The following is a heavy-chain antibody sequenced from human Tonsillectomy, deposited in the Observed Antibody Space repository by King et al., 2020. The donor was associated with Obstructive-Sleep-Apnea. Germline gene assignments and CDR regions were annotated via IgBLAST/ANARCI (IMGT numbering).Heavy chain of an antibody. Sequence: HVQLVESGGGVVQPGRSLRLSCAASEFTFSTYTLHWVRQAPGKGLEWVAVISHDGSNKYYADSVKGRFTISRDNSKYTLYLQMNSLRAEDTAIYYCARGRRGIPLPGVIITPHGMDVWGQGTTVTVSS. CDR1: EFTFSTYT. CDR2: ISHDGSNK. J-gene: IGHJ6*02. V-gene: IGHV3-30*04. CDR3: ARGRRGIPLPGVIITPHGMDV. D-gene: IGHD3-10*01.